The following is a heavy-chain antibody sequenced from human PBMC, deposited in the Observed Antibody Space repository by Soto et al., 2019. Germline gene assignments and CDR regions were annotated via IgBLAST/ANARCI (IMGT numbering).Heavy chain of an antibody. CDR1: GCTFSSYA. CDR2: IIPIFGTA. CDR3: ARAYSSSWHNWFDP. V-gene: IGHV1-69*13. Sequence: SVKVSCTASGCTFSSYAISWVRHAPGQGLEWMGGIIPIFGTANYAQKFQGRVTITADESTGTAYMELSSLRSEDTAVYYCARAYSSSWHNWFDPWGQGTLVTVSS. D-gene: IGHD6-13*01. J-gene: IGHJ5*02.